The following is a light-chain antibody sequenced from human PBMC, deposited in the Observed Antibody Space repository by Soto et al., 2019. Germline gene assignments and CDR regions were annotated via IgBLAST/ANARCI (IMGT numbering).Light chain of an antibody. CDR3: QQYGSSRLT. V-gene: IGKV3-20*01. CDR1: QSVSSY. Sequence: EIVLAQSPATLSLSPGERATLSCRASQSVSSYLAWYQQKPGQAPRLLIYDASNRATGIPDRFSGSGSGTDFTLTISRLEPEDFAVYYCQQYGSSRLTFGGGTKVEIK. J-gene: IGKJ4*01. CDR2: DAS.